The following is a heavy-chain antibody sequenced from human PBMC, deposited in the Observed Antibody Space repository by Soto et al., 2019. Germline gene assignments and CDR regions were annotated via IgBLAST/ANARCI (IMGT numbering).Heavy chain of an antibody. D-gene: IGHD6-6*01. J-gene: IGHJ3*02. CDR3: ARGSSSADDAFDI. CDR1: GYTFTSYD. V-gene: IGHV1-8*01. CDR2: MTPNSGNT. Sequence: ASVKVSCKASGYTFTSYDIHWVRQATGQGLAWMGWMTPNSGNTGYAQKFQGRVTMTRNTSISTAYMELSSLRSEDTAVYYCARGSSSADDAFDIWGQGTMVTVSS.